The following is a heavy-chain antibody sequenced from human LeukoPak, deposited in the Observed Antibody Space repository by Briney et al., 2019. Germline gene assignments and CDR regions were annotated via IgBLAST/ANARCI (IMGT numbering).Heavy chain of an antibody. CDR2: IIPIFGTA. V-gene: IGHV1-69*13. D-gene: IGHD3-9*01. CDR3: AISSQYFDWLSDAQFDY. Sequence: SVKVSCKASGYTFTSYGISWVRQAPGQGLEWMGGIIPIFGTANYAQKFQGRVTITADESTSTAYMELSSLRSEDTAVYYCAISSQYFDWLSDAQFDYWGQGTLVTVSS. CDR1: GYTFTSYG. J-gene: IGHJ4*02.